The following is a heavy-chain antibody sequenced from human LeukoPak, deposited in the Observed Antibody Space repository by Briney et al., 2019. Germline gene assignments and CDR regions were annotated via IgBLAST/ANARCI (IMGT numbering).Heavy chain of an antibody. CDR3: ARFGESFDY. Sequence: GGSLRLSCAASGFTFRSHWMHWVRQAPGKGLVRVSRINSDESSTSHADSVKGRFTISRDNAKNTLYPQMNSLRAEDTAVYYCARFGESFDYWGQGTLVTVSS. CDR2: INSDESST. D-gene: IGHD3-10*01. V-gene: IGHV3-74*01. J-gene: IGHJ4*02. CDR1: GFTFRSHW.